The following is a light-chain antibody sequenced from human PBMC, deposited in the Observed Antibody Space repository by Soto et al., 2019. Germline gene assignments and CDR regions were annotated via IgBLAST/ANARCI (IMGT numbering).Light chain of an antibody. V-gene: IGKV3-15*01. J-gene: IGKJ1*01. Sequence: EIVMTQSPASLSVSPGERATLSCRASQSVSGNLAWYQQNPGQAPTLLIYGTSTRANGIPARFSGSGSGTEFSLTISSLQSEDFAVYYCQQYHNWPPWTFGQGTKVEIK. CDR1: QSVSGN. CDR2: GTS. CDR3: QQYHNWPPWT.